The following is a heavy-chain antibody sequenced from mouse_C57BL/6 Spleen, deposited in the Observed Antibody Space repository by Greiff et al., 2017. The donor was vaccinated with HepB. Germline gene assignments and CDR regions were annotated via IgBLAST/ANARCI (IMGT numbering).Heavy chain of an antibody. CDR1: GYAFSSYW. V-gene: IGHV1-80*01. J-gene: IGHJ4*01. CDR2: IYPGDGDT. D-gene: IGHD2-5*01. CDR3: AWSNYEGLDY. Sequence: VQLQQSGASVKISCQASGYAFSSYWMNWVKQRPGKGLEWIGQIYPGDGDTNYNGKFKGKATLTADKSSSTAYMQLSSLTSEDSAVYFCAWSNYEGLDYWGQGTSVTVSS.